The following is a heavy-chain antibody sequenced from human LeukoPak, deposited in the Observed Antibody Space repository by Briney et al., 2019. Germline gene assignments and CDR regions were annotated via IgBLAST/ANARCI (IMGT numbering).Heavy chain of an antibody. Sequence: ASVKVSCKASGGTFSSYAISWVRQAPGQGLEWMGGIIPIFGTANYAQKFQGRVTMTRDMSTSTVYMELSSLRSEDTAVYYCAGGSGWLIDYWGQGTLVTVSS. D-gene: IGHD5-12*01. CDR2: IIPIFGTA. CDR3: AGGSGWLIDY. V-gene: IGHV1-69*05. J-gene: IGHJ4*02. CDR1: GGTFSSYA.